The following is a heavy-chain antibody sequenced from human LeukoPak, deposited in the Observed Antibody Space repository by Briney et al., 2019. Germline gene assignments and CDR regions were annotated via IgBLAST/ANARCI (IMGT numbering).Heavy chain of an antibody. CDR1: GFTFSSYW. D-gene: IGHD6-13*01. J-gene: IGHJ3*02. Sequence: GGSLRLSCAASGFTFSSYWMSWVRQAPGKGLEWVANIKQDGSEKYYVDSVKGRFTISRDNAKNSLYLQMNSLRAEDTAVYYCARPSYSSSWSIGDAFDIWGQGTMVTVSS. V-gene: IGHV3-7*01. CDR3: ARPSYSSSWSIGDAFDI. CDR2: IKQDGSEK.